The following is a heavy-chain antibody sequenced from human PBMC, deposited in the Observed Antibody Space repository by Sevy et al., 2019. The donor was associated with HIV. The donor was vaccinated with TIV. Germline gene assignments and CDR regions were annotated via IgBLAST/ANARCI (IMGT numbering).Heavy chain of an antibody. V-gene: IGHV1-2*02. CDR2: INPNSGGT. D-gene: IGHD2-2*01. CDR3: GRDKQLLPYYYYYGMDV. Sequence: ASVKVSCKASGYTFTGYYMHWVRQAPGQGLEWMGWINPNSGGTNYAQKFQGRVTMTRDTSISTAYMELSRLRSDDTAVYYCGRDKQLLPYYYYYGMDVWGQGTTVTVSS. CDR1: GYTFTGYY. J-gene: IGHJ6*02.